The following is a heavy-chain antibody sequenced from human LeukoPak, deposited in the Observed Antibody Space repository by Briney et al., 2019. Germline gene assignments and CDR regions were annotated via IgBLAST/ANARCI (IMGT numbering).Heavy chain of an antibody. CDR1: GGSISSSNW. V-gene: IGHV4-4*02. CDR2: IYHSGST. CDR3: ARVVGATTTPFDY. D-gene: IGHD1-26*01. Sequence: PSGTLSLTCAVSGGSISSSNWWSWVRQPPGKGLEWIGEIYHSGSTNYNPSLKSRVTISVDKSKNQFSLKRSSVTAADTAVYYCARVVGATTTPFDYWGQGTLVTVSS. J-gene: IGHJ4*02.